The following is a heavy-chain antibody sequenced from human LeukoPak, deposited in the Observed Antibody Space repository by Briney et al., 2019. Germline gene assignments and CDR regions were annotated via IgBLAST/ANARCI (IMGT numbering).Heavy chain of an antibody. CDR2: IYYSGST. D-gene: IGHD3-22*01. CDR3: ARHSSGYWVFDY. V-gene: IGHV4-39*01. J-gene: IGHJ4*02. Sequence: SETLSLTCTVSGGSISSSSYYWGWIRQPPGKGLEWIGSIYYSGSTYYNPSLKSRVTISVDTSKNQFSLKLSSVTAADTAVYYCARHSSGYWVFDYWGQGTLVTVSS. CDR1: GGSISSSSYY.